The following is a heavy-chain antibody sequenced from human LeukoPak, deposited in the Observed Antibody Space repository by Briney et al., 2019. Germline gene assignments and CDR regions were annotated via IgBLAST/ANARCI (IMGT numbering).Heavy chain of an antibody. J-gene: IGHJ4*02. CDR3: ARAYSYGPDY. V-gene: IGHV3-11*03. D-gene: IGHD5-18*01. Sequence: GGSLRLSCAVSGFTFSDYYMSWIRQAPGKGLEWVSYISSSSSYTNYADSVKGQFTISRDNAKNSLHLQMNSLRAEDTAVYYCARAYSYGPDYWGQGTLVTVSS. CDR1: GFTFSDYY. CDR2: ISSSSSYT.